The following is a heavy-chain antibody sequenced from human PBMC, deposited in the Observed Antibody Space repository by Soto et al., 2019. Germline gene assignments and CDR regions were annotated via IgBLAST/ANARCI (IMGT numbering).Heavy chain of an antibody. V-gene: IGHV5-51*01. Sequence: PGESLKISCKGSGYSFTSHWIPWLRQMPGKGLECMGIIYPGDSDTRYSPSFQGHVTISADKSISTAYLQWSSLKASDTAMYYCARHDIVVVPAAPAPVYWFDPWGQGTLVTVSS. CDR2: IYPGDSDT. CDR1: GYSFTSHW. J-gene: IGHJ5*02. D-gene: IGHD2-2*01. CDR3: ARHDIVVVPAAPAPVYWFDP.